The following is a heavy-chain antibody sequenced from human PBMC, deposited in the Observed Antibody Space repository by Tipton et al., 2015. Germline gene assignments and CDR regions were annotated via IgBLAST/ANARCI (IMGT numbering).Heavy chain of an antibody. V-gene: IGHV4-34*01. J-gene: IGHJ6*02. CDR3: ARDQGLAVGYGMDV. CDR1: GFTFSDYY. D-gene: IGHD6-19*01. Sequence: LRLSCAASGFTFSDYYMSWIRQAPGKGLEWIGEVHHIGSTNYNPSLKSRVSISIDKSKNQFSLKLSSVTAADTAVYYCARDQGLAVGYGMDVWGQGTTVTVSS. CDR2: VHHIGST.